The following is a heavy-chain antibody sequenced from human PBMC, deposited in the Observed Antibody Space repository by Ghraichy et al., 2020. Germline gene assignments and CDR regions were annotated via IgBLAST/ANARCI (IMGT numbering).Heavy chain of an antibody. Sequence: GGSLRLSCSASGFTFSSYAMHWVRQAPGKGLEYVSAISSNGGSTYYADSVKGRFTISRDNSKNTLYLQMSSLRAEDTAVYYCVKDRGYYDSSGYYYVFGFDYWGQGTLVTVSS. J-gene: IGHJ4*02. D-gene: IGHD3-22*01. CDR3: VKDRGYYDSSGYYYVFGFDY. V-gene: IGHV3-64D*06. CDR1: GFTFSSYA. CDR2: ISSNGGST.